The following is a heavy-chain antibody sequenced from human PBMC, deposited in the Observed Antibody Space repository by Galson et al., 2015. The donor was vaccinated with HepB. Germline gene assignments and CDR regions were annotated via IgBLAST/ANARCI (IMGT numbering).Heavy chain of an antibody. CDR1: GFTFSSYA. J-gene: IGHJ4*02. V-gene: IGHV3-23*01. CDR3: AKDYPARGSSSGWYAADFDY. D-gene: IGHD6-19*01. CDR2: ISGSGGST. Sequence: SLRLSCAASGFTFSSYAMSWVRQAPGTGLEWVSAISGSGGSTYYADSVKGRFTSSRDNSKNTLYLQMHSLRAEDTAVYYCAKDYPARGSSSGWYAADFDYWGQETLVTVSS.